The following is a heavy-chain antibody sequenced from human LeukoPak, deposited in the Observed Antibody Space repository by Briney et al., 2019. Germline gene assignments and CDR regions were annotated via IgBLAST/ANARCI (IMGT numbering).Heavy chain of an antibody. CDR3: ARVTSSGWYSMDV. Sequence: PGGSLRLSCAASGFIVSSNYMSCVRQAPGKGLEWVSVIYSGDNTYYADSVKGRFTISRDNSKNTLYLQMNSLRVEDTAVHYCARVTSSGWYSMDVWGQGTTVTVSS. D-gene: IGHD6-19*01. J-gene: IGHJ6*02. V-gene: IGHV3-53*01. CDR1: GFIVSSNY. CDR2: IYSGDNT.